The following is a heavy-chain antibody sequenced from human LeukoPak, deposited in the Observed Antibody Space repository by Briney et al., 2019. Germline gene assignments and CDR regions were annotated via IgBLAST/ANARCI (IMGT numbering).Heavy chain of an antibody. V-gene: IGHV4-59*12. CDR3: ARVDTGYCSGGSCYLVSYATFDY. Sequence: SETLSLTCTVSGGSISSYYWSWIRQPPGKGLEWIGYISYSGSTNYNPSLKSRVTISVDTSKNQFSLELSSVAAADTAVYYCARVDTGYCSGGSCYLVSYATFDYWGQGTLVTVSS. D-gene: IGHD2-15*01. J-gene: IGHJ4*02. CDR2: ISYSGST. CDR1: GGSISSYY.